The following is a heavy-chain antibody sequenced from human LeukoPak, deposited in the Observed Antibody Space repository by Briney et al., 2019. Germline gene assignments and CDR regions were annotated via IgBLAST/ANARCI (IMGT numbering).Heavy chain of an antibody. J-gene: IGHJ4*02. Sequence: TGGSLRLSCAASGFTVSSNYMSWVRQAPGKGLEWVSVIYSGGSTYYADSVKGRFTISRDNSKNTLYLQMNSLRAEDTAVYYCARGEYGDYNFDYWGQGTLVTVSS. V-gene: IGHV3-53*01. D-gene: IGHD4-17*01. CDR1: GFTVSSNY. CDR3: ARGEYGDYNFDY. CDR2: IYSGGST.